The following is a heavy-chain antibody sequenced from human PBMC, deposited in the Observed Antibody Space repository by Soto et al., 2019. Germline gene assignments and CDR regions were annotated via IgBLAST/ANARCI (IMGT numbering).Heavy chain of an antibody. D-gene: IGHD2-15*01. J-gene: IGHJ5*02. CDR1: GGTFSSYA. V-gene: IGHV1-69*13. Sequence: SVKVSCKASGGTFSSYAISWVRQAPGQGLEWMGGIIPIFGTANYAQKFQGRVTITADESTSTAYMELSSLRSEDTAVYYCARGSRGVVVVADQGFEPWGQGTLVTVSS. CDR2: IIPIFGTA. CDR3: ARGSRGVVVVADQGFEP.